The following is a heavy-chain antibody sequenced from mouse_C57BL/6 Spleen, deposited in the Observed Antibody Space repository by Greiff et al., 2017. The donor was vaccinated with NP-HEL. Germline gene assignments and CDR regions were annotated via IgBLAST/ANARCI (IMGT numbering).Heavy chain of an antibody. CDR3: ARGENIGLHRGAWFAY. J-gene: IGHJ3*01. Sequence: QVQLQQPGAELVMPGASVKLSCTASGYTFTSYWMHWVKQRPGQGLEWIGEIGPSDSYTNYNQKFKGKSTLTVDKSSSTAYMQLSSLTSEDSAVNYCARGENIGLHRGAWFAYWGQGTLVTVSA. D-gene: IGHD2-4*01. CDR2: IGPSDSYT. CDR1: GYTFTSYW. V-gene: IGHV1-69*01.